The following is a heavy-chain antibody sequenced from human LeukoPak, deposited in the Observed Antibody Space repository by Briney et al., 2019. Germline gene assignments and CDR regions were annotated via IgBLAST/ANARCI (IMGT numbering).Heavy chain of an antibody. CDR2: IKQDGSEK. V-gene: IGHV3-7*01. Sequence: GGSLRLSCAASGFTFSSYWMSWVRQAPGKGLEWVANIKQDGSEKYYVDSVKGRFTISRDNAKNSLYLQMNSLRAEDTAVYYCARDARYCSGGSCYSPGDAFDIWGQGTMVTVSS. CDR1: GFTFSSYW. D-gene: IGHD2-15*01. J-gene: IGHJ3*02. CDR3: ARDARYCSGGSCYSPGDAFDI.